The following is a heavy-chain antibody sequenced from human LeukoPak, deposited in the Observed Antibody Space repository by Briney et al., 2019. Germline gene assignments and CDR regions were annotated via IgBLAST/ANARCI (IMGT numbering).Heavy chain of an antibody. CDR2: INHSGST. CDR1: GGSISSYY. Sequence: PSETLSLTCTVSGGSISSYYWSWIRQPPGKGLEWXGEINHSGSTNYNPSLKSRVTISVDTSKNQFSLKLSSVTAADTAVYYCASLGYCSSTSCPPENWFDPWGQGTLVTVSS. CDR3: ASLGYCSSTSCPPENWFDP. J-gene: IGHJ5*02. V-gene: IGHV4-34*01. D-gene: IGHD2-2*01.